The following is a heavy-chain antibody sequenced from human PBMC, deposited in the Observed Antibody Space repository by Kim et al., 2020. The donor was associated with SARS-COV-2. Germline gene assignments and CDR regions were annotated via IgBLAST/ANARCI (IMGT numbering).Heavy chain of an antibody. CDR1: GFTFSSYG. CDR2: ISYDGSNK. V-gene: IGHV3-30*18. Sequence: GGSLRLSCAASGFTFSSYGMHWVRQAPGKGLEWVAVISYDGSNKYYADSVKGRFTISRDNSKNTLYLQMNSLRAEDTAVYYCVKDRVDGYNLLYYYYYGMDVWGQGTTVTVSS. J-gene: IGHJ6*02. CDR3: VKDRVDGYNLLYYYYYGMDV. D-gene: IGHD5-12*01.